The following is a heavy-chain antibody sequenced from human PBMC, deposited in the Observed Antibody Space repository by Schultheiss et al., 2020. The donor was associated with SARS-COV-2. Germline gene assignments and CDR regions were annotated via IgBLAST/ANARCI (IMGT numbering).Heavy chain of an antibody. V-gene: IGHV3-48*01. J-gene: IGHJ4*02. CDR2: ISSSSSTI. Sequence: GESLKISCAASGFTFSSYSMNWVRQAPGKGLEWVSYISSSSSTIYYADSVKGRFTISRDNAKNSLYLQMNSLRAEDTAVYYCARDSAVAGILPPDYWGQGTLVTVSS. D-gene: IGHD6-19*01. CDR1: GFTFSSYS. CDR3: ARDSAVAGILPPDY.